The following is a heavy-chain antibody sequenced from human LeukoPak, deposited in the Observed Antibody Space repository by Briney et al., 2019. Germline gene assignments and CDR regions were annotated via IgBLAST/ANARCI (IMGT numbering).Heavy chain of an antibody. CDR1: GYTFTNYY. J-gene: IGHJ4*02. Sequence: ASVKVSCKASGYTFTNYYMHWVRQAPGQGPEWMGMISPSGGSASYAQKFQGRVTMTRDTSTSTVYMELRSLRSEGTAVYYCARDRWQQLVDYWGQGTLVTVSS. D-gene: IGHD6-13*01. V-gene: IGHV1-46*01. CDR3: ARDRWQQLVDY. CDR2: ISPSGGSA.